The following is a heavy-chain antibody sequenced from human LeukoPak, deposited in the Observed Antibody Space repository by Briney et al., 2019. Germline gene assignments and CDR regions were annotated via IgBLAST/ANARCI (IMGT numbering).Heavy chain of an antibody. Sequence: GGSLRLSCAASGFTFSSYGMHWVRQAPGKGLEWVAVIWYDGSNKYYADSVKGRFTISRDNSKNTLYLQMNSLRAEDTAVYYCAKPPYCGGDCYQNNWYYFDYWGQGTLVTVSS. CDR1: GFTFSSYG. CDR3: AKPPYCGGDCYQNNWYYFDY. CDR2: IWYDGSNK. V-gene: IGHV3-33*06. D-gene: IGHD2-21*02. J-gene: IGHJ4*02.